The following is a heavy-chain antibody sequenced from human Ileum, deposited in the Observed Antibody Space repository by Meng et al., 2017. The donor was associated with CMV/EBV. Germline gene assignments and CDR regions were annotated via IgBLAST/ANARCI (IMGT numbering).Heavy chain of an antibody. J-gene: IGHJ5*02. CDR1: GASLSSGDYY. Sequence: QLEGSVPGLVKPSPTPSLSCTVSGASLSSGDYYWSWIRQPPGKGLEWIGYIFFSGNTYYNPSLNNRVIISIDTPRNQFSLKVDSVTAADTAVYYCARFRIAALGNLFDPWGHGTLVTVSS. CDR2: IFFSGNT. CDR3: ARFRIAALGNLFDP. D-gene: IGHD6-13*01. V-gene: IGHV4-30-4*08.